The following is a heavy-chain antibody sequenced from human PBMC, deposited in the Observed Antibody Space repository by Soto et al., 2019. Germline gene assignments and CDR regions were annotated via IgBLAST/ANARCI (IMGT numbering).Heavy chain of an antibody. V-gene: IGHV1-69*02. D-gene: IGHD2-21*01. CDR1: GGTFGTYS. CDR3: TIGSWSGEVFDI. CDR2: IIPMLGVR. Sequence: QVQLVQSGAEVKKPGSSVKVSWKDSGGTFGTYSMFWVRQAPGQGLEWMGRIIPMLGVRNYAQRFQDRVTITADKSTPTVHMELSSLRSEDTALYYCTIGSWSGEVFDIWGQGTMVTVSS. J-gene: IGHJ3*02.